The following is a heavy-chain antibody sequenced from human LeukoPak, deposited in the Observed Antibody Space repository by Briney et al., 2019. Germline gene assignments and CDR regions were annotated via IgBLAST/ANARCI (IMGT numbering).Heavy chain of an antibody. J-gene: IGHJ5*02. V-gene: IGHV3-48*03. CDR3: AREKHTCHGDCSDH. CDR1: GFTFSRYE. D-gene: IGHD2-8*01. Sequence: RGSLRRACAASGFTFSRYEMNWVRQAPGKGLEWVSYISSSGTTIHYADSVKGRFTVSRDNAKSSLFLQMNSLRVEDTGVYYCAREKHTCHGDCSDHWGPGTLVTVSS. CDR2: ISSSGTTI.